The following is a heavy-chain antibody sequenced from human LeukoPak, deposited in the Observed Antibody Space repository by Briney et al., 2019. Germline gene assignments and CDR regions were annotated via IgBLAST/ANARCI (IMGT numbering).Heavy chain of an antibody. V-gene: IGHV4-30-2*01. Sequence: SQTLSLTCTVSGGSISSGGYYWRWLRQPPGKGQEWIGYIYHSGSTYYNPSLKSRVTISVDRSKNQFSLKLSSVTAADTAVYYCARGPPTYYYDSSGPTGWGQGTLVTVSS. CDR3: ARGPPTYYYDSSGPTG. CDR1: GGSISSGGYY. D-gene: IGHD3-22*01. J-gene: IGHJ4*02. CDR2: IYHSGST.